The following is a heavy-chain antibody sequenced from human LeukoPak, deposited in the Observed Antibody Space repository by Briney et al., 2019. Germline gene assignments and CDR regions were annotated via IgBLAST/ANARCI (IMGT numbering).Heavy chain of an antibody. CDR2: IGTAGDT. D-gene: IGHD5-18*01. Sequence: GGSLRLSCAASGFTFSSYDMHWVRQATGKGLEWVSAIGTAGDTYYPGSVKGRFTISRENAKNSLYLQMNSLRAGDTAVYYCARGTGAGYSYDYYYYGMDVWGQGTTVTVSS. CDR3: ARGTGAGYSYDYYYYGMDV. J-gene: IGHJ6*02. V-gene: IGHV3-13*01. CDR1: GFTFSSYD.